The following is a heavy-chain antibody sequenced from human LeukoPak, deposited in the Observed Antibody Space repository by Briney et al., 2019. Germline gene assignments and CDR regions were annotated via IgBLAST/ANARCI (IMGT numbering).Heavy chain of an antibody. D-gene: IGHD6-25*01. CDR2: IIPIFGTA. J-gene: IGHJ5*02. V-gene: IGHV1-69*01. CDR1: GGTFSSYG. Sequence: SVKVSCKASGGTFSSYGISWVRQAPGQGLEWMGGIIPIFGTANYAQKFQGRVTITADESTSTAYMELSSLRSEDTAVYYCARRTEGIAAAASSGSRPERLWTSDGRIKGYNWFDPWGQGTLVTVSS. CDR3: ARRTEGIAAAASSGSRPERLWTSDGRIKGYNWFDP.